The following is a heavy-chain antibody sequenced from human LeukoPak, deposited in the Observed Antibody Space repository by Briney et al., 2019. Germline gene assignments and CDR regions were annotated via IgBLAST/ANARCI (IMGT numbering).Heavy chain of an antibody. Sequence: ASVKVSCKASGYTFTSYGISWVRQAPGQGLEWMGWISAYNGNTNYAQKLQGRVTMTTDTSTSTAYMELRSLRSDDTAVYYCARDLSGWSQPNWFDPWGQGTLVTVSS. V-gene: IGHV1-18*01. CDR2: ISAYNGNT. J-gene: IGHJ5*02. D-gene: IGHD6-19*01. CDR3: ARDLSGWSQPNWFDP. CDR1: GYTFTSYG.